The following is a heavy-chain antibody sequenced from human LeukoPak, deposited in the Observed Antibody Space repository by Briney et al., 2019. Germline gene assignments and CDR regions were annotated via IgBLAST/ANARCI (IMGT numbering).Heavy chain of an antibody. Sequence: GGSLRLSCAASGFTFSSYGMHWVRQAPGKGLEWVAFIRYDGSNKYYADSVKGRFTISRDNSKNTLYLQMNSLRAEDTAVYSCAKDLYPDYFNYGMDVWGQGTTVTVSS. D-gene: IGHD2/OR15-2a*01. V-gene: IGHV3-30*02. J-gene: IGHJ6*02. CDR2: IRYDGSNK. CDR1: GFTFSSYG. CDR3: AKDLYPDYFNYGMDV.